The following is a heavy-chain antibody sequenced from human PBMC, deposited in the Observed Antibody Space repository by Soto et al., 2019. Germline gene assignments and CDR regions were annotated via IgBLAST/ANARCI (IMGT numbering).Heavy chain of an antibody. CDR3: AKIPPRGMIFGAVS. CDR2: IDNSGDGS. J-gene: IGHJ5*02. D-gene: IGHD3-3*01. V-gene: IGHV3-23*05. Sequence: GGSLRLSCAASGCIFRNHVLNWVRKAPGKGLEWVSAIDNSGDGSFYADSVKGRFIISRDNSNDTVFLHMNNLRLEDTAFYYCAKIPPRGMIFGAVSWGPGTLVTVSS. CDR1: GCIFRNHV.